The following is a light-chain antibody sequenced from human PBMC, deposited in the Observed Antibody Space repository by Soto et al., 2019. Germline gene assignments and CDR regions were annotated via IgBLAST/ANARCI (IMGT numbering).Light chain of an antibody. V-gene: IGLV2-8*01. Sequence: QSALTLPPSASGSPGQSVTISCTGTSSDIGRYTYVSWYQQHPDKAPKLMIYEVTKRPSGVPDRFSGSKSGNTASLTVSGLQAEDEADYYCSSYAGSNNFVVFGGGTKLTVL. CDR2: EVT. CDR1: SSDIGRYTY. J-gene: IGLJ2*01. CDR3: SSYAGSNNFVV.